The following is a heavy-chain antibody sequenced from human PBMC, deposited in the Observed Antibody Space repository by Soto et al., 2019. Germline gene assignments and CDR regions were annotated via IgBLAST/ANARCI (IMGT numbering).Heavy chain of an antibody. CDR1: GFTFSSYW. CDR2: INSDGSIT. Sequence: GGSLRLSCAASGFTFSSYWMHWVRQVPGKGLVWVSRINSDGSITSYADSVKGRFTISRDNAKNTLYLQMNSLRAEDTAIYHCAGDLGRTGDDWSQGTLVTVSS. J-gene: IGHJ4*02. V-gene: IGHV3-74*01. D-gene: IGHD1-1*01. CDR3: AGDLGRTGDD.